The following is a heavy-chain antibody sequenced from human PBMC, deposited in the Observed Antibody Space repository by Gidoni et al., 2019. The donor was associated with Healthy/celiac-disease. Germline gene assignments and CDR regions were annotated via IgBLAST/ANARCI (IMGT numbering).Heavy chain of an antibody. CDR2: IDLSDSYT. V-gene: IGHV5-10-1*03. Sequence: EVQLVQSGAEVKKPGESLRLSCKASVYSFTCSWITRVRKRSGKGLEWMGRIDLSDSYTSYSPSFQGHVSISADKSNSTAYLQWNSLKASDNAMYYCASKDGWVQLPSLRYYYYGMDVWGQGTTVTVSS. D-gene: IGHD2-2*01. J-gene: IGHJ6*02. CDR3: ASKDGWVQLPSLRYYYYGMDV. CDR1: VYSFTCSW.